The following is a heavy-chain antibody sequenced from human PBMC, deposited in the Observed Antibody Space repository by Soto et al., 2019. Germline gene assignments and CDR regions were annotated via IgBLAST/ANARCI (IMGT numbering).Heavy chain of an antibody. V-gene: IGHV1-69*13. D-gene: IGHD5-18*01. CDR1: GGTFSSYA. CDR2: IIPIFGTA. Sequence: SVKVSCKASGGTFSSYAISWVRQAPGQGLEWMGGIIPIFGTANYAQKFQGRVTITADESTSTAYMELSSLRSEDTAVYYCARVSVGDTAMANTYNWFDPWGQGTLVTVSS. J-gene: IGHJ5*02. CDR3: ARVSVGDTAMANTYNWFDP.